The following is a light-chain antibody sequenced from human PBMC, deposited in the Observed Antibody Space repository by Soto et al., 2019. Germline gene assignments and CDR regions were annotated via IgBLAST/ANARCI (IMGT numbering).Light chain of an antibody. CDR3: QQYNNWPPCT. V-gene: IGKV3-15*01. CDR1: QSVSSN. J-gene: IGKJ1*01. Sequence: EIVMTQSPATLSVDPGERATLSCRASQSVSSNLAWYQQKPGQAPRLLIYGASTRATGIPARFSGSGSGTEVTLTISRLQSEDFAVYYCQQYNNWPPCTFGQGTKVEIQ. CDR2: GAS.